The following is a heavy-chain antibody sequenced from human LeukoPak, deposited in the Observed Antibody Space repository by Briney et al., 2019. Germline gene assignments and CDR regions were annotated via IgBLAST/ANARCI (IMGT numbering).Heavy chain of an antibody. CDR2: IYYSGGT. CDR1: GGSISSHY. J-gene: IGHJ4*02. D-gene: IGHD6-13*01. V-gene: IGHV4-59*11. Sequence: SETLSLTCTVSGGSISSHYWSWIRQPPGKGLEWIGYIYYSGGTNYNPSLKSRVTISVDTSKNQFSLKLSSVTAADTAVYYCAGGIAAAGYFDYWGQGTLVTVSS. CDR3: AGGIAAAGYFDY.